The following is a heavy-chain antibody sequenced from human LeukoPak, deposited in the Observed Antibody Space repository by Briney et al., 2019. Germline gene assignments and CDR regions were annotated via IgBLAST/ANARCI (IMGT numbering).Heavy chain of an antibody. CDR2: ISYDGSNK. D-gene: IGHD3-10*01. CDR3: AKDFGLQTSYYYYGMDV. CDR1: GFTFTSYG. J-gene: IGHJ6*02. Sequence: GSLSLSCAASGFTFTSYGMHWVRQAPGKGLEWVAVISYDGSNKYYADSVKGRFTISRDNSKNTLYLQMNSLRAEDTAVYYCAKDFGLQTSYYYYGMDVWGQGTTVTVSS. V-gene: IGHV3-30*18.